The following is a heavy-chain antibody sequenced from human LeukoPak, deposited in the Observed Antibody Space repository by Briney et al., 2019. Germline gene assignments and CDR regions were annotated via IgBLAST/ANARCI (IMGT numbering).Heavy chain of an antibody. D-gene: IGHD6-19*01. V-gene: IGHV1-2*02. CDR3: ARGFAYSSGWYDYYGMDA. CDR2: INPNSGGT. J-gene: IGHJ6*02. Sequence: ASVKVSCKASGYTFTGYYMHWVRQAPGQGLEWMGWINPNSGGTNYAQKFQGRVTMTRDTSISTAYMELSRLRSDDTAVYYCARGFAYSSGWYDYYGMDAWGQGTTVTVSS. CDR1: GYTFTGYY.